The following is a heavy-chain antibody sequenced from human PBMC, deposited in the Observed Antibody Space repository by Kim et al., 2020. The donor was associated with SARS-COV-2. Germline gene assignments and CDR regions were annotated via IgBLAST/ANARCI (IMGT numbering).Heavy chain of an antibody. J-gene: IGHJ4*02. V-gene: IGHV4-61*02. Sequence: SLKSRVTISVDTSKNQFSLKLSSVTAADTAVYYCARGVYYYDSSGYWFDYWGQGTLVTVSS. CDR3: ARGVYYYDSSGYWFDY. D-gene: IGHD3-22*01.